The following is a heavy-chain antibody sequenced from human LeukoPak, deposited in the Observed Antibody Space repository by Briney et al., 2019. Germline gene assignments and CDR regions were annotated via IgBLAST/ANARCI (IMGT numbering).Heavy chain of an antibody. D-gene: IGHD3-3*01. J-gene: IGHJ4*02. V-gene: IGHV1-2*02. Sequence: ASVKVSCKASGCTFTGYYMHWVRQAPGQGLEWMGWINPNSGGTNYAQKFQGRVTMTRDTSISTAYMELSRLRSDDTAVYYCARVTIFGVVTNDYLGYWGQGTLVTVSS. CDR3: ARVTIFGVVTNDYLGY. CDR2: INPNSGGT. CDR1: GCTFTGYY.